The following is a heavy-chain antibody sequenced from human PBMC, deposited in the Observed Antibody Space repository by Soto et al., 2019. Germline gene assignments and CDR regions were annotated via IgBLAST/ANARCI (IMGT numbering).Heavy chain of an antibody. CDR3: ARSDVDYDFWSGYYRVVAFDI. CDR1: GFTFSDYY. V-gene: IGHV3-11*06. CDR2: ISSSSSYT. J-gene: IGHJ3*02. D-gene: IGHD3-3*01. Sequence: GGSLRLSXAASGFTFSDYYMSWIRQAPGKGLEWVSYISSSSSYTSYADSVKGRFTISRDNAKNSLYLQMNSLRAEDTAVYYCARSDVDYDFWSGYYRVVAFDIWGQGTMVTVSS.